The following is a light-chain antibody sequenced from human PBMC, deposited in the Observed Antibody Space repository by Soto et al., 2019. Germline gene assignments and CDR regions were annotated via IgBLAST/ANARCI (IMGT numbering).Light chain of an antibody. J-gene: IGKJ1*01. Sequence: IVLAQSPATLSLSPGERATLSCRASQSVSIYLAWYQQKPGQAPRLLIYDASNRATGIPARFSGSGSGTDFTLTISSLEPEDFAVYYCVQRSTWPWTVGQGSKVEI. V-gene: IGKV3-11*01. CDR1: QSVSIY. CDR3: VQRSTWPWT. CDR2: DAS.